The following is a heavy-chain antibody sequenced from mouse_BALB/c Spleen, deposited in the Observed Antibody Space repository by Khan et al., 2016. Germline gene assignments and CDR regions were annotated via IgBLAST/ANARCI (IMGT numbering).Heavy chain of an antibody. CDR3: ARRRGYLSAMDY. D-gene: IGHD2-3*01. CDR2: INTYTGEP. V-gene: IGHV9-1*02. CDR1: GYTFTNYG. J-gene: IGHJ4*01. Sequence: QIQLVQSGPELKKPGETVKISCKASGYTFTNYGMNWVKQAPGKGLKWMGWINTYTGEPTYADVFKGRFAFSLETSASTAYLQINNLKNEDMATYFCARRRGYLSAMDYWGQGTSVTVSS.